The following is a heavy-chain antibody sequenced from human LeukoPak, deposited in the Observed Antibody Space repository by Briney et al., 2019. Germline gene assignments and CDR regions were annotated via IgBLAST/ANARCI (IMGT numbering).Heavy chain of an antibody. D-gene: IGHD1-26*01. V-gene: IGHV3-49*03. CDR3: ARVRYSGVGGRFDAFDI. CDR1: GFTFCEYA. Sequence: PGRSLRLSCTASGFTFCEYAVSWFRRAPGKGLEWVGFIRSKPYGGTTESAASVKGRFSISRDDSESIAYLQMNSLKTEDTAVYYCARVRYSGVGGRFDAFDIWGQGTMVTVSS. J-gene: IGHJ3*02. CDR2: IRSKPYGGTT.